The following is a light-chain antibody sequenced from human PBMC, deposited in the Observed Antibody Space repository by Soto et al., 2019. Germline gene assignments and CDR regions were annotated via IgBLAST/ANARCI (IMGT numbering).Light chain of an antibody. CDR1: NSNIGSKY. V-gene: IGLV1-47*01. J-gene: IGLJ2*01. Sequence: QSVLTQPPSASGTPGQRVSISCSGSNSNIGSKYVYWYQQLPGTAPKLLIYRNNQRPSGVPDRFSGSKSVTSASLAISGLRSEDEADYYCAAWDNNLGGPAFGGGTKLTVL. CDR3: AAWDNNLGGPA. CDR2: RNN.